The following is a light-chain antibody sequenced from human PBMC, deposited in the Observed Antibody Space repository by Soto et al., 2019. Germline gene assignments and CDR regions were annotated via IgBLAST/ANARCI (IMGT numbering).Light chain of an antibody. V-gene: IGLV2-23*01. J-gene: IGLJ1*01. CDR1: TSDVGRYNT. CDR2: EGN. CDR3: CSYAGRSTWV. Sequence: QSALTQPASVSGSPGQSITISCTGTTSDVGRYNTVSWYQQHLGKAPNLIIYEGNKRPSGVSDRFSGSKSGNTDSLTISGLQAEDEADYHCCSYAGRSTWVFGTGTKLTVL.